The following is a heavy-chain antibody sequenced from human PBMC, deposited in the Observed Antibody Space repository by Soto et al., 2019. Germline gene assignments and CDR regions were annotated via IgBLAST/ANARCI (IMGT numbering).Heavy chain of an antibody. CDR3: AKFGMATSKRSPPYYIDY. CDR1: GFTFSSYA. J-gene: IGHJ4*02. D-gene: IGHD3-16*01. CDR2: ISGSGGGS. Sequence: GGSLRLSCAASGFTFSSYAMSWVRQAPGKGLEWVSSISGSGGGSYYADSVKGRFTFSRDNSKNTLYLQMNSLRAEDTAVYYCAKFGMATSKRSPPYYIDYWGQGALVTVSS. V-gene: IGHV3-23*01.